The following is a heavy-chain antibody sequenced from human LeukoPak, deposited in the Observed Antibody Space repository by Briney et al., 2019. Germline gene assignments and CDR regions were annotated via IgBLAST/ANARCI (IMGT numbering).Heavy chain of an antibody. CDR2: ITSSSTYI. V-gene: IGHV3-21*01. D-gene: IGHD5-18*01. CDR1: GFTFSTYS. CDR3: ARDSSIQSLDP. J-gene: IGHJ5*02. Sequence: GGSLRLSCAASGFTFSTYSMNWVRQAPGKGLEWVSSITSSSTYIYYADSVKGRFAISRGNAKNSLYLQMNSLRAEDTAVYYCARDSSIQSLDPWGQGTLVTVSS.